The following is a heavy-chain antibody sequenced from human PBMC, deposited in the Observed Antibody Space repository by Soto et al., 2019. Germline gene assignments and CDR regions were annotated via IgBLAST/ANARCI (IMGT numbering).Heavy chain of an antibody. D-gene: IGHD2-15*01. J-gene: IGHJ4*02. CDR2: ISYDGSNK. V-gene: IGHV3-30*18. CDR1: GFTFSSYG. Sequence: GGSLRLSCAASGFTFSSYGMHWVRQAPGKGLEWVAVISYDGSNKYYADSVKGRFTISRDNSKNTLYLQMNSLRAEDTAVYYCAKDLWLLWGQGTLVTVSS. CDR3: AKDLWLL.